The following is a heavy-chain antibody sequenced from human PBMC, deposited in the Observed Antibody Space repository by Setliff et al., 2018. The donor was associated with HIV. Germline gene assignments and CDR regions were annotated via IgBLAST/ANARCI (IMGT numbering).Heavy chain of an antibody. CDR2: TYIGAT. CDR3: ATYHYYDSSAYFIDLYYLDY. J-gene: IGHJ4*02. CDR1: GYTFTSYG. Sequence: ASVKVSCKASGYTFTSYGMNWVRQAPGQGLEWMGWTYIGATNYAQKFRDRLTVTTDTSTSTAYMDLSSLRSEDTAVYYCATYHYYDSSAYFIDLYYLDYWGQGTLVTVSS. D-gene: IGHD3-22*01. V-gene: IGHV1-18*04.